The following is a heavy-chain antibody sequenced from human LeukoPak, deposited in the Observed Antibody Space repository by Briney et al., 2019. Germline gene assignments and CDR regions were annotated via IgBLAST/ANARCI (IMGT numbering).Heavy chain of an antibody. J-gene: IGHJ4*02. D-gene: IGHD1-26*01. V-gene: IGHV3-23*01. Sequence: GGSLRLSCAASGFTFSNYGMSWVRQAPGKGLEWVSAISGSGGSTYYADSVKGRFTISRDNFKNTLYLQMNSLRAEDTAVYYCAKGRIVGATSVDYWGQGTLVTVSS. CDR2: ISGSGGST. CDR3: AKGRIVGATSVDY. CDR1: GFTFSNYG.